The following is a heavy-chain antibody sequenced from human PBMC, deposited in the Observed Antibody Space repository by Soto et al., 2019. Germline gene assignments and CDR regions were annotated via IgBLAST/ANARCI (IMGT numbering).Heavy chain of an antibody. J-gene: IGHJ4*02. V-gene: IGHV4-4*07. CDR2: IYTSGST. D-gene: IGHD5-18*01. CDR1: GTSVSNYY. Sequence: SETLSLTCSVSGTSVSNYYWSWIRQPAGKGLEHIGRIYTSGSTSYNPSLKSRVTMSMDTSQTQIYLNLTSVTAADTAVYYCARGGIQLSYAFDYWGQGILVTV. CDR3: ARGGIQLSYAFDY.